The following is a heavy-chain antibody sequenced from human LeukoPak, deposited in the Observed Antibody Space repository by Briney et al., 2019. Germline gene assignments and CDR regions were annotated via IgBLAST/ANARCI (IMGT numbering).Heavy chain of an antibody. D-gene: IGHD1-26*01. CDR2: IYTSGST. CDR3: ARVRGSSGSYEYYHYMDV. J-gene: IGHJ6*03. V-gene: IGHV4-4*07. Sequence: PSETLSLTCTVSGGSISYFYRSWIRQPAGKGLEWIGRIYTSGSTNYNPSLKSGVTMSVDTSKKQFSLKLSSVTAADTAVYYCARVRGSSGSYEYYHYMDVWGKGTTVTISS. CDR1: GGSISYFY.